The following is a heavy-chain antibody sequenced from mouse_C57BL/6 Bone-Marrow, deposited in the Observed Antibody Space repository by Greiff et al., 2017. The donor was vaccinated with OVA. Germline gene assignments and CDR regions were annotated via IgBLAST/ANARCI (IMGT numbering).Heavy chain of an antibody. J-gene: IGHJ3*01. D-gene: IGHD2-2*01. CDR2: ISSGGSYT. Sequence: VQLMESGGDLVKPGGSLKLSCAASGFTFSSYGMSWVRQTPDKRLEWVATISSGGSYTYYPDSVKGRFTISRDNAKNTLYLKMSSRKSEDTAMYYCARRNGYGLAYWGQGTLVTVSA. V-gene: IGHV5-6*01. CDR3: ARRNGYGLAY. CDR1: GFTFSSYG.